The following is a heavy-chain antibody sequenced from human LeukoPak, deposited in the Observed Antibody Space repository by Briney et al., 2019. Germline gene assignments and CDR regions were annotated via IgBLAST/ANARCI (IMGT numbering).Heavy chain of an antibody. CDR3: ANYDILTGTNY. D-gene: IGHD3-9*01. CDR1: GGSISSSSYY. CDR2: IYYSGST. J-gene: IGHJ4*02. Sequence: PSETLSLTCTVSGGSISSSSYYWGWIRQPPGKGLEWIGSIYYSGSTYYNPSLKSRVTISVDTSKNQFSLKLSSVTAADTAVYYCANYDILTGTNYWGQGTLVTVSS. V-gene: IGHV4-39*01.